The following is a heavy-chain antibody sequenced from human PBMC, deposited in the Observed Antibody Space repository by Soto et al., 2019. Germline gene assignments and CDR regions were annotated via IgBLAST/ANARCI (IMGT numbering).Heavy chain of an antibody. V-gene: IGHV4-4*02. CDR3: ARHYTSGWTFYYGLDV. CDR2: IYHRGST. Sequence: QVQLLESGPGLVKPSGALSLTCSVSGGSISSDNWWSWVRQPPGKGLEWIGEIYHRGSTNYNPSLKSRVTISIDKSNNPCSLRLTSGTAADTAVYYWARHYTSGWTFYYGLDVWGRGTTVTVS. D-gene: IGHD6-19*01. CDR1: GGSISSDNW. J-gene: IGHJ6*02.